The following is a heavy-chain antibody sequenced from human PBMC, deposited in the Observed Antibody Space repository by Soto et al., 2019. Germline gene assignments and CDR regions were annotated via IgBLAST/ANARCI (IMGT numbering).Heavy chain of an antibody. CDR2: IWYDGSKI. CDR3: ARPLEQHQLGFGMDF. V-gene: IGHV3-33*01. D-gene: IGHD6-13*01. J-gene: IGHJ6*01. Sequence: QLQLVQSGGGVVQPGGSLRLSCAASGFTFSTYGMHWVRPAPGKGLEWVAVIWYDGSKIYYADSVKGRFTISRDNSNSTLYLHTNSLRAEATGVYYCARPLEQHQLGFGMDFWCQGSPVTASS. CDR1: GFTFSTYG.